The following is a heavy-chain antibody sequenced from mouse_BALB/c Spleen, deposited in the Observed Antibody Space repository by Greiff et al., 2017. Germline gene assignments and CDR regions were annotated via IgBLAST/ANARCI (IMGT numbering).Heavy chain of an antibody. Sequence: VHVKQSGAELVKPGASVKLSCTASGFNFKDTYMHWVKQRPEQGLEWIGRIDPANGNTKYDPKFQGKATITADTSSNTAYLQLSSLTSEDTAVYYCARVRRDAMDYWGQGTSVTVSS. J-gene: IGHJ4*01. CDR1: GFNFKDTY. V-gene: IGHV14-3*02. D-gene: IGHD2-14*01. CDR3: ARVRRDAMDY. CDR2: IDPANGNT.